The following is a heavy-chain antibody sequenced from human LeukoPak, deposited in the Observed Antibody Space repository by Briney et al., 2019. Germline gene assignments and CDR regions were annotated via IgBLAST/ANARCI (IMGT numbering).Heavy chain of an antibody. CDR2: IYSGGTT. J-gene: IGHJ4*02. Sequence: PGGSLRLSCAASGFTVSSNYMSWVRQAPGKGLKWVSVIYSGGTTYYADSVKGRSTISRDNSKNTLHLQMNSLRAEDTAVYYCARDQYSYAHAAHWGQGTLVTVSS. CDR3: ARDQYSYAHAAH. D-gene: IGHD5-18*01. CDR1: GFTVSSNY. V-gene: IGHV3-66*01.